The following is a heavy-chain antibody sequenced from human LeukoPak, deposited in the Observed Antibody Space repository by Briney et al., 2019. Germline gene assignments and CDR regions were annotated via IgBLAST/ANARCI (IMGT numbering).Heavy chain of an antibody. D-gene: IGHD2-2*01. Sequence: GGSLRLSCAASGFTFNNYAMSWVRQAPGKGLEWVSGLGGSGGSINYADSEKGRFTISRDNSKNTLYLQMNSLRAEDTAVYWCAKGVDGYCSSDSCYAYDCWGQGTMVTVSS. V-gene: IGHV3-23*01. CDR1: GFTFNNYA. CDR3: AKGVDGYCSSDSCYAYDC. J-gene: IGHJ4*02. CDR2: LGGSGGSI.